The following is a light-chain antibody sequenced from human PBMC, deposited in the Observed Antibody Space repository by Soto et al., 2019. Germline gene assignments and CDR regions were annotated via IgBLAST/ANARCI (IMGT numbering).Light chain of an antibody. J-gene: IGKJ5*01. V-gene: IGKV3-11*01. CDR3: QQRSNWPMST. CDR1: QSVXSY. CDR2: DPS. Sequence: DIVLTQCPSTLSLSQGERATLFCRASQSVXSYFAWYKQQPGQSTNILIXDPSNRATGIPARFSGSGSGTEFTLTISSLQSEDFAVYYCQQRSNWPMSTFGQGTRLEIK.